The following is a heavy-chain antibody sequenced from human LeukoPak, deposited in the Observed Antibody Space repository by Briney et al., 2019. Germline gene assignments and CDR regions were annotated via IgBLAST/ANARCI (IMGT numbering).Heavy chain of an antibody. D-gene: IGHD2/OR15-2a*01. J-gene: IGHJ4*02. CDR1: GFTFSNAW. CDR2: IKQDGSEK. CDR3: ATPPFSVGLDS. Sequence: GGSLRLSCAASGFTFSNAWMSWVRQAPGKGLEWVANIKQDGSEKYYMDSVKGRFTISRDNAKNSLYLQMNSLRAEATAVYYCATPPFSVGLDSWGQGTPVTVSS. V-gene: IGHV3-7*01.